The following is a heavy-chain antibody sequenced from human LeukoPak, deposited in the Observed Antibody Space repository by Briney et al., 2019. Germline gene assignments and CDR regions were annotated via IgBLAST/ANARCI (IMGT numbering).Heavy chain of an antibody. CDR3: ARHLVPRHTVPFDY. D-gene: IGHD3-10*01. V-gene: IGHV4-59*08. J-gene: IGHJ4*02. CDR1: GGSVSSYY. Sequence: SETLSLTCTVSGGSVSSYYWSWIRQPPGKGLEWIGYIYYSGSANYNPSLKSRGTISVDTSKNQLSLKVRSVTAADTAVYYCARHLVPRHTVPFDYWGQGTLVTVSS. CDR2: IYYSGSA.